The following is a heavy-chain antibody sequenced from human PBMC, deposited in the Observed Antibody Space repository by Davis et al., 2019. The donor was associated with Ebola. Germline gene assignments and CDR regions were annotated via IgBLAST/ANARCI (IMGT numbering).Heavy chain of an antibody. CDR2: INHSGST. CDR3: ARDPSEYDSIVGFDP. J-gene: IGHJ5*02. V-gene: IGHV4-34*01. D-gene: IGHD3-22*01. CDR1: GGSFSGYY. Sequence: PSETLSLTCAVYGGSFSGYYWSWIRQPPGKGLEWIGEINHSGSTNYNPSLQSRVTMSVDTSKNQFSLKLSSVTAADTAVHYCARDPSEYDSIVGFDPWGQGTLVTVSS.